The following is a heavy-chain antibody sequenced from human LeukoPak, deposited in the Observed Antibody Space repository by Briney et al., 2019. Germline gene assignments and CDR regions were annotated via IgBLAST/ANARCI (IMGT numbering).Heavy chain of an antibody. CDR3: ARDPRPRDYDSSEDYYYMDV. CDR1: GGSISSYY. V-gene: IGHV4-59*01. D-gene: IGHD3-22*01. Sequence: PSETLSLTCTVPGGSISSYYWSWSRQPPGKGLEWIGYIYYSGSTNYNPSLKSRVTISVDTSKNQFSLKLSSVTAADTAVYYCARDPRPRDYDSSEDYYYMDVWGKGTTVTVSS. J-gene: IGHJ6*03. CDR2: IYYSGST.